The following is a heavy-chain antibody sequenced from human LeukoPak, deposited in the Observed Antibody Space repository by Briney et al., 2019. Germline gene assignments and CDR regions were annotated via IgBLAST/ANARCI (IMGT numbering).Heavy chain of an antibody. V-gene: IGHV1-69*05. D-gene: IGHD4-11*01. CDR1: GGTFSSYA. CDR3: ASPSNSNYYYYYYMDV. J-gene: IGHJ6*03. CDR2: IIPIFGTA. Sequence: SVTVSCKASGGTFSSYAISWVRQAPGQGLEWMGGIIPIFGTANYAQKFQGRVTITTDESTSTAYMELSSLRSEDTAVYYCASPSNSNYYYYYYMDVWGKGTTVTVSS.